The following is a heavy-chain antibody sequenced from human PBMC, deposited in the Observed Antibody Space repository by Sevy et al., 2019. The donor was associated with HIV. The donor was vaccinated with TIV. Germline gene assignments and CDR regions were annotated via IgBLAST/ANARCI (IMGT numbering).Heavy chain of an antibody. Sequence: GGSLRLSCAASGFTFSSYGMHWVRQAPGKGLEWVAVIWYDGSNKYYADSVKGRFTISRDNSKNTLYLQMNSLRAEDTAVYYCARGLRFGESPVYVWGKGTTVTVSS. CDR3: ARGLRFGESPVYV. CDR2: IWYDGSNK. D-gene: IGHD3-10*01. V-gene: IGHV3-33*01. CDR1: GFTFSSYG. J-gene: IGHJ6*04.